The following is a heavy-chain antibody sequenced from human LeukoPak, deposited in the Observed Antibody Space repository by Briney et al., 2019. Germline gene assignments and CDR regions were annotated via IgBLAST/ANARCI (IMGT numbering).Heavy chain of an antibody. V-gene: IGHV1-2*02. CDR1: GYTFTGYY. Sequence: ASVKVSCKASGYTFTGYYMHWVRQAPGQGLEWMGWINPNSGGTNYAQKFQGRVTMTRETSISTAYMELSRLRSDDTAVYYCARDPKMVRGVIISNDYWGQGTLVTVSS. J-gene: IGHJ4*02. D-gene: IGHD3-10*01. CDR2: INPNSGGT. CDR3: ARDPKMVRGVIISNDY.